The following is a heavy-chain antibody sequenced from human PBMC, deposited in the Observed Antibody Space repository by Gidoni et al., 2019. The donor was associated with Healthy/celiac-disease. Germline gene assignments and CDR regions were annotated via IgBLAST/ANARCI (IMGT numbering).Heavy chain of an antibody. J-gene: IGHJ4*02. Sequence: QLVQSGAEVQTPRDSREHSWKGSGDSFTSYGIGGVRPLPGKGLEWLGIIYPGYSHTRYSPSFQGQVTISADKFIRTASLKWSSTKASVTAMYYCAVGYSYGYSFDYWGQGTLVTVSS. CDR2: IYPGYSHT. D-gene: IGHD5-18*01. CDR3: AVGYSYGYSFDY. CDR1: GDSFTSYG. V-gene: IGHV5-51*01.